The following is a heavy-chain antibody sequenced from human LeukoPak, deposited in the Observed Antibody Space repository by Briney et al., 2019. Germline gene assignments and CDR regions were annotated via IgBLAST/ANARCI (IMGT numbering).Heavy chain of an antibody. D-gene: IGHD2-21*02. V-gene: IGHV3-30-3*01. CDR2: ISYDGSNK. CDR1: GFTFSSYA. CDR3: ARGGSGGPYCGGDCYLSAYYGMDV. Sequence: GGSLRLSCAASGFTFSSYAMHWVRQAPGKGLEWVAVISYDGSNKYYADSVKGRFTISRDNSKNTLYLQMNSLRAEDTAVYYCARGGSGGPYCGGDCYLSAYYGMDVWGQGTTVTVSS. J-gene: IGHJ6*02.